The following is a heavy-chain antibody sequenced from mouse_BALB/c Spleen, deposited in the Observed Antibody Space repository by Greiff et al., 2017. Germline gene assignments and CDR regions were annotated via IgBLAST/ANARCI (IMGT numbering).Heavy chain of an antibody. J-gene: IGHJ1*01. CDR2: INPYNDGT. CDR1: GYTFTSYV. D-gene: IGHD2-1*01. V-gene: IGHV1-14*01. Sequence: VQLQQPGAELVMPGASVKMSCKASGYTFTSYVMHWVKQKPGQGLEWIGYINPYNDGTKYNEKFKGKATLTSDKSSSTAYMELSSLTSEDSAVYYCARQHYGNRDWYFDVWGAGTTVTVSS. CDR3: ARQHYGNRDWYFDV.